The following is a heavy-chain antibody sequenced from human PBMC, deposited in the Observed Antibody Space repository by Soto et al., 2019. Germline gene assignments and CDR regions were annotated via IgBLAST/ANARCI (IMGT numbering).Heavy chain of an antibody. D-gene: IGHD6-13*01. CDR2: INAGNGNT. J-gene: IGHJ4*02. V-gene: IGHV1-3*01. CDR1: GYTFTSYA. CDR3: AREHSSSWPYYFDY. Sequence: QVPLVQSGAEVKKPGASVKVSCKASGYTFTSYAMHWVRQAPGQRLEWMGWINAGNGNTKYSQKFQGRVTITRDTSASTAYMELSSLRSEDTAVYYCAREHSSSWPYYFDYWGQGTLVTVSS.